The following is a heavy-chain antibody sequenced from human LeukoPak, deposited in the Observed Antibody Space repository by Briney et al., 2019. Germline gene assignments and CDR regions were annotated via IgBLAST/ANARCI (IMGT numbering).Heavy chain of an antibody. CDR2: IYSIGSP. CDR1: GVSTSKNY. D-gene: IGHD5-24*01. V-gene: IGHV4-59*01. J-gene: IGHJ4*02. Sequence: PSQTLSLTCTVSGVSTSKNYWSCIRQPPGKGLECIAYIYSIGSPKYNPSLKSRITISVDMSKNQFSLRLSSVTAADTAIYYCGRARDGYNVIDHWGQGTLVTVSS. CDR3: GRARDGYNVIDH.